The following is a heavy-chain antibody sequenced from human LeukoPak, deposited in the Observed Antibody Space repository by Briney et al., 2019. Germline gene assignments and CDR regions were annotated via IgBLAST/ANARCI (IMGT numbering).Heavy chain of an antibody. CDR3: AREMYSGMYNDAFDI. CDR2: IRSDGST. D-gene: IGHD1-26*01. J-gene: IGHJ3*02. Sequence: GGSLRLSCTASGFTVSSNYMSWVRQAPGKGLEWVSVIRSDGSTNHADSVKGRFTISRDNSKNTLYLQMNNLRAEDTAMYYCAREMYSGMYNDAFDIWGQGTKVAVSS. CDR1: GFTVSSNY. V-gene: IGHV3-53*01.